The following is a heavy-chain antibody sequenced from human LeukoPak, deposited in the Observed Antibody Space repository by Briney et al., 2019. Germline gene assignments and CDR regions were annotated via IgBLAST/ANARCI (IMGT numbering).Heavy chain of an antibody. Sequence: GGSLRLSCAASGFTFSSYAMSWVRQAPGKGLEWVGRTRDKANSYTTEYAASVKGRFTISRDASKTSLYLQMNSLKTEDTAVYYCARGDGYDRRSFDYWGQGTLVTVSS. J-gene: IGHJ4*02. CDR2: TRDKANSYTT. CDR1: GFTFSSYA. CDR3: ARGDGYDRRSFDY. D-gene: IGHD5-12*01. V-gene: IGHV3-72*01.